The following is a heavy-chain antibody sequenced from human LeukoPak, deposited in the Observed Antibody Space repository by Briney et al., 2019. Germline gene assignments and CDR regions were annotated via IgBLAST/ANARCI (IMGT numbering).Heavy chain of an antibody. CDR3: ARTSSSSSYFDY. Sequence: ASVKVSCTASGGTFSSYAISWVRQAPGQGLEWLGGIIPIFGTANYAQKFQGRVTITADESTSTAYMELSSLRSEDTAVYYCARTSSSSSYFDYWGQGTLVTVSS. J-gene: IGHJ4*02. CDR2: IIPIFGTA. D-gene: IGHD6-6*01. V-gene: IGHV1-69*01. CDR1: GGTFSSYA.